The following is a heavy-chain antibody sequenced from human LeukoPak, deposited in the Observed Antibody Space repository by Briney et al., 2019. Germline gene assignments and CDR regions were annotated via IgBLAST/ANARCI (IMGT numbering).Heavy chain of an antibody. CDR1: GFTFSSYW. Sequence: GGSLRLSCAASGFTFSSYWMSWVRQAPGKGLEWVANIKQDGSEKYYVDSVKGRFTISRDNAKNSLYLQMNSLRAEDTAVYYCAREAVAGTGGHFDYWGQGTLVTVSS. D-gene: IGHD6-19*01. CDR2: IKQDGSEK. CDR3: AREAVAGTGGHFDY. V-gene: IGHV3-7*03. J-gene: IGHJ4*02.